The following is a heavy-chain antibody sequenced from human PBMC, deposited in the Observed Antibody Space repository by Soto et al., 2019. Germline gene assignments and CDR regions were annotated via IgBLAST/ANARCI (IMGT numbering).Heavy chain of an antibody. CDR1: GFTFSSYG. V-gene: IGHV3-33*01. CDR2: IWYDGSNK. J-gene: IGHJ3*02. Sequence: GGSLRLSCAASGFTFSSYGIHWVRQAPGKGLEWVAVIWYDGSNKYYADSVKGRFTISRDNSKNTLYLQMNSLRAEDTAVYYCARDIGAITIFGVVHDAFDIWGQGTMVTVSS. CDR3: ARDIGAITIFGVVHDAFDI. D-gene: IGHD3-3*01.